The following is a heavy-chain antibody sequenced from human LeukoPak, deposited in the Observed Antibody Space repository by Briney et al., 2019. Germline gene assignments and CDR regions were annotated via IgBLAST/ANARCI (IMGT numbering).Heavy chain of an antibody. V-gene: IGHV1-46*01. D-gene: IGHD3-22*01. CDR3: ARITMTTSGWYFDL. Sequence: ASVNLSCKASGYTFTSYYMHWLRQAPGQGLEWMGIVHPSGGSTSYAQKFQGRVTMTRDTATSTVYMELSSLRSEDTALYYCARITMTTSGWYFDLRGRGSLVTVSS. CDR2: VHPSGGST. J-gene: IGHJ2*01. CDR1: GYTFTSYY.